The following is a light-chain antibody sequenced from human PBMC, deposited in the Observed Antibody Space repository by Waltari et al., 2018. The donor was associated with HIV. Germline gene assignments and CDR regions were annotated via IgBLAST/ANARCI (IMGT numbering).Light chain of an antibody. CDR3: QSADSSGTSVE. J-gene: IGLJ2*01. Sequence: SSALTQPPSVSVSPGQTAKITCSGDILPSHYVYWYQQKPGQAPVLIIKKDSERPSGIPERFSGSTSGTIVTLTITGVQTEDEADYYCQSADSSGTSVEFGGGTKLTVL. V-gene: IGLV3-25*03. CDR2: KDS. CDR1: ILPSHY.